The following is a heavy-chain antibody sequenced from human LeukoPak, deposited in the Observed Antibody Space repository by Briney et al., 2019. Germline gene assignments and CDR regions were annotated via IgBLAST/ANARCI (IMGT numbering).Heavy chain of an antibody. Sequence: GGSLRLSCEASGFTFSSYCMSWVRQAPGKGLEWVANINKDESEKYYVDSVKGRFTISRDNAKNSLYLQMNSLRAEDTAVYYCARCRTTVTAMPGYWGQGTLVTVSS. J-gene: IGHJ4*02. CDR1: GFTFSSYC. CDR3: ARCRTTVTAMPGY. D-gene: IGHD4-17*01. V-gene: IGHV3-7*03. CDR2: INKDESEK.